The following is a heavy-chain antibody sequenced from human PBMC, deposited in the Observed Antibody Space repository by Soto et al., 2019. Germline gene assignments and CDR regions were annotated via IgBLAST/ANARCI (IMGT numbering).Heavy chain of an antibody. J-gene: IGHJ6*02. CDR3: ARARITMVREVIKYNMDV. V-gene: IGHV4-4*07. Sequence: PSETLSLTCTVSGGSISSYYWSWIRQPAGKGLEWIGRIYTSGSTNYNPSLKSRVTMSVDTSKNQFSLKLSSVTAADTAIYYCARARITMVREVIKYNMDVWGQGTTVT. CDR1: GGSISSYY. CDR2: IYTSGST. D-gene: IGHD3-10*01.